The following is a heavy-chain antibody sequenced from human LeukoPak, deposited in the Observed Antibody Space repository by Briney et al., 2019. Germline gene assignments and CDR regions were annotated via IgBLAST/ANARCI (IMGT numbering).Heavy chain of an antibody. D-gene: IGHD2-2*01. Sequence: PSETLSLTCTVSGGSISSYYWSWIRQPPGKGLEWIGYIYYSGSTNYNPSLKSRVTISVDTSKNQFSLKLSSVTAADTAVYYCARDRGSTSWPNYRYFDLWGRGTLVTVSS. CDR1: GGSISSYY. CDR2: IYYSGST. CDR3: ARDRGSTSWPNYRYFDL. J-gene: IGHJ2*01. V-gene: IGHV4-59*01.